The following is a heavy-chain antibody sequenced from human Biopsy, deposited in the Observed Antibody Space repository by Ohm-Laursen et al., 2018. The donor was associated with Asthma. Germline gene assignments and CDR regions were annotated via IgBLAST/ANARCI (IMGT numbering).Heavy chain of an antibody. V-gene: IGHV1-69*13. CDR2: INSVSGTT. CDR3: ARKAGSCISRTCYSLDF. CDR1: GGTFNTYV. D-gene: IGHD2-2*01. Sequence: SVKVSCKSLGGTFNTYVIGWVRQAPGQGLEWMGGINSVSGTTTYPQKFQDRVTITADDSTSTVYMELSSLRSEDTAVYYCARKAGSCISRTCYSLDFWGQGTLVTVSS. J-gene: IGHJ4*02.